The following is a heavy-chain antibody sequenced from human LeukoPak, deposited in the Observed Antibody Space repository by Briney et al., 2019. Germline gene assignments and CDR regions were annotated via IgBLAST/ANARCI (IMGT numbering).Heavy chain of an antibody. J-gene: IGHJ5*02. D-gene: IGHD3-10*01. CDR1: GVSISNAGYL. CDR3: ARLDYYGSGSSNWFDP. Sequence: SETLSLTCTVSGVSISNAGYLWSWIRQPPGKGLEYIGYIYDSEGTYYNPSLKSRVTVSVDRSKNQFSLKLSSVTAADTAVYYCARLDYYGSGSSNWFDPWGQGTLVTVSS. CDR2: IYDSEGT. V-gene: IGHV4-30-2*01.